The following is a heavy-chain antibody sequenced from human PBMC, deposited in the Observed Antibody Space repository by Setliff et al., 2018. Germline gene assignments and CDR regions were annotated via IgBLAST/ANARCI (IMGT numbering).Heavy chain of an antibody. CDR1: GGSISSYY. CDR3: ARGGGRFRQLGAPGVHTFDI. CDR2: IYTRGST. D-gene: IGHD1-1*01. Sequence: PSETLSLTCTVSGGSISSYYWSWIRQPPGKGLAWIGYIYTRGSTNYNPSLRSRVTISGDTSKKQYSRNLSSVTAADTAVYYCARGGGRFRQLGAPGVHTFDIWGQGTMVTVSS. V-gene: IGHV4-4*08. J-gene: IGHJ3*02.